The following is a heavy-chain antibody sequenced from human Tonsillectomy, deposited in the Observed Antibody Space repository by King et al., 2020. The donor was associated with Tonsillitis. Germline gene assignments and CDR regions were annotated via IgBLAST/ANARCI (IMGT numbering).Heavy chain of an antibody. D-gene: IGHD5-18*01. V-gene: IGHV4-61*02. Sequence: VQLQESGPGLVQPSQTLSLRCTVSGGSITFGSFYWNWIRQSAGKGLEWIGRIYFAEYTNYNPSLKSRVAISADTSKNQFSLNLSSVTAADTAVYYCARDSGYNYGPNFDLWGQGILVTVSS. J-gene: IGHJ4*02. CDR1: GGSITFGSFY. CDR2: IYFAEYT. CDR3: ARDSGYNYGPNFDL.